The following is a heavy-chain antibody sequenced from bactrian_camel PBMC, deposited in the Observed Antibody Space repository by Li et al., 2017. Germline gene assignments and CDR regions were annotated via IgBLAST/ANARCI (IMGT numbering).Heavy chain of an antibody. V-gene: IGHV3S53*01. CDR2: IDDTGRT. Sequence: HVQLVESGGGSVQAGGSLRLSCAASRYTYSSYCMGWFRQAGGEEREGLAHIDDTGRTMYAAVVEGRFTISKDDAESTLYLQMDSLKPEDTATYYCSADRRRTSCGISWSYTHRGQGTQVTVS. J-gene: IGHJ4*01. CDR1: RYTYSSYC. D-gene: IGHD2*01.